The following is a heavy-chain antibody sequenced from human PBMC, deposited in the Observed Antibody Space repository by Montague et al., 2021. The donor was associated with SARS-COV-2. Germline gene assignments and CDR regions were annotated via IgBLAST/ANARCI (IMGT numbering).Heavy chain of an antibody. D-gene: IGHD3-9*01. J-gene: IGHJ4*02. V-gene: IGHV4-4*02. Sequence: SESLSLTCVVSDVSLSTSTWWSWVRQSPGKGLEWVGEIYLSGFTHYNPSVKSRVSISLDDSRSQFSLRLTSVTAADTAVYFCARGRLGNRGFDYWGQGTPVTVSS. CDR3: ARGRLGNRGFDY. CDR2: IYLSGFT. CDR1: DVSLSTSTW.